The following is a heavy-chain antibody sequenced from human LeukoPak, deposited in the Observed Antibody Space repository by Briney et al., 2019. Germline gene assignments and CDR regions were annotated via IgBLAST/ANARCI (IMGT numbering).Heavy chain of an antibody. D-gene: IGHD3-9*01. CDR3: ARAKINYDILTGYYLGYYFDY. Sequence: GGSLRLSCAASGFTFSSYAMSWVRQAPGKGLEWVSAISGSGGSTYYADSVKGRFTISRDNAKNSLYLQMNSLRAEDTALYHCARAKINYDILTGYYLGYYFDYWGQGTLVTVSS. CDR2: ISGSGGST. CDR1: GFTFSSYA. J-gene: IGHJ4*02. V-gene: IGHV3-23*01.